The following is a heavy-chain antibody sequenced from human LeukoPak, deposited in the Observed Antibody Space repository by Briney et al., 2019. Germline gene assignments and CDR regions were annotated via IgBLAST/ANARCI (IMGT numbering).Heavy chain of an antibody. V-gene: IGHV3-49*04. CDR1: GFTFGDYA. CDR2: IRTKAFGGTP. J-gene: IGHJ4*02. Sequence: GGSLRLSCIVSGFTFGDYAISWVRQAPGKGLEWVGFIRTKAFGGTPEYAASVKGRFTISRDDSKSIVYLQMNSLKTEDTAVYYCTRDGFGTVATGRYFDYWGQGTLVTVSS. D-gene: IGHD1-26*01. CDR3: TRDGFGTVATGRYFDY.